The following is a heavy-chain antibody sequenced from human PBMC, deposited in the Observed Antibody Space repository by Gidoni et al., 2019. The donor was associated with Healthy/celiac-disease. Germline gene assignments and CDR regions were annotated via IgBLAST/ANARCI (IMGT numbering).Heavy chain of an antibody. J-gene: IGHJ4*02. D-gene: IGHD1-26*01. CDR3: TTGFGSYNFDY. CDR1: GFPFRNAW. CDR2: IKSKTDGGTT. Sequence: EVQLVESGGGLVKPGGSLRLSCAASGFPFRNAWMSWVRQAPGKGLEWVGRIKSKTDGGTTDYAAPVKGRFTISRDDSKNTLYLQMNSLKTEDTAVYYCTTGFGSYNFDYWGQGTLVTVSS. V-gene: IGHV3-15*01.